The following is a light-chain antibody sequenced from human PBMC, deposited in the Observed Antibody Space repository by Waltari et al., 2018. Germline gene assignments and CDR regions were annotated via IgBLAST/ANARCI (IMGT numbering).Light chain of an antibody. V-gene: IGLV8-61*01. Sequence: QTVVTQAPSLSVSPGGTVTLTCGLSSGAVSTTYYPSWYQQAPGQAPRTLIFDTNPRSSGVPDRFSGSILDNKAALTITGAQADDESDYYCVLSMGSGIWVFGGGTKLTVL. CDR2: DTN. CDR1: SGAVSTTYY. J-gene: IGLJ3*02. CDR3: VLSMGSGIWV.